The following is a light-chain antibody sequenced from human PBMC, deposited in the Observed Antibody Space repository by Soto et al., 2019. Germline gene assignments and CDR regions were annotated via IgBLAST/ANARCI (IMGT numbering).Light chain of an antibody. V-gene: IGKV1-5*03. CDR1: QSISSW. Sequence: DIQMNQSPSTLSASVGDRVTTTCRASQSISSWLAWYQQKPGKAPKLLIYKASSLESGVPSRFSGSGSGTEFTLTISTLQPDDFATYYCQHYNSYSEAFGQGTKVDI. CDR3: QHYNSYSEA. CDR2: KAS. J-gene: IGKJ1*01.